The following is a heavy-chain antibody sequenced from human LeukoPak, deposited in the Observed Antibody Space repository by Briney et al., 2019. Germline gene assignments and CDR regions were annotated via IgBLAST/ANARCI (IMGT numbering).Heavy chain of an antibody. D-gene: IGHD6-13*01. Sequence: GGSLRLSCAASGFTFSSYWMSWVRQAPGKGLEWVANIKQDGSEKYYVDSVKGRFTISRDNAKNSLYLQMNSLRAEDTVVYYCAREDAIAAAGALDYWGQGTLVTVSS. CDR2: IKQDGSEK. CDR3: AREDAIAAAGALDY. CDR1: GFTFSSYW. V-gene: IGHV3-7*01. J-gene: IGHJ4*02.